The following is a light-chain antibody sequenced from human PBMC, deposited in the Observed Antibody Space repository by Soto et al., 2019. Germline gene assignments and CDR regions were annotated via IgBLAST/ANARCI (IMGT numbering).Light chain of an antibody. V-gene: IGKV3-20*01. Sequence: EILMTQSPATLPVSPGDRSTLSCSASQSVSNNLAWYQQKVGQAPRLLIYGASSRATDIPDRFSGSGSRTDFTLTISRLEPEDFAVYYCQHYGSSPPRLTFGGGTKVDIK. CDR3: QHYGSSPPRLT. CDR1: QSVSNN. CDR2: GAS. J-gene: IGKJ4*01.